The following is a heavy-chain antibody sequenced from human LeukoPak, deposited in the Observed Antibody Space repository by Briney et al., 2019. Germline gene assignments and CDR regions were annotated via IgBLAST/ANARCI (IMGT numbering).Heavy chain of an antibody. CDR1: GFTVSSNY. CDR3: AREGDRSHHAFDI. V-gene: IGHV3-53*01. Sequence: GGSLRLSCAASGFTVSSNYMSWVRQAPGKGLEWVSVIYSGGSTYYADSVKGRFTISRDNSKNTLYLRMNSLRAEDTAVYYCAREGDRSHHAFDIWGQGTMVTVST. D-gene: IGHD2-15*01. J-gene: IGHJ3*02. CDR2: IYSGGST.